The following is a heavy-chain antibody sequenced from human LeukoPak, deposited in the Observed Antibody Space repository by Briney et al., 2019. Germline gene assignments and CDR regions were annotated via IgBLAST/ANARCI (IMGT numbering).Heavy chain of an antibody. CDR3: ARESSSWDLAAFDY. CDR1: GLTFSSYE. CDR2: ISSSGSTI. D-gene: IGHD6-13*01. V-gene: IGHV3-48*03. J-gene: IGHJ4*02. Sequence: GGSLRLSCAASGLTFSSYEMNWVRQAPGKGLEWVSYISSSGSTIYYADSVKGRFTISRDNAKNSLYLQMNSLRAEDTAVYYCARESSSWDLAAFDYWGQGTLVTVSS.